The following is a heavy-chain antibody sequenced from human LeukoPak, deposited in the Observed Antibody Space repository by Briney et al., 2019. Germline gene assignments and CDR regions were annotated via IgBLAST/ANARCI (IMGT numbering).Heavy chain of an antibody. D-gene: IGHD3-22*01. CDR3: ARLYESSGWYFQH. J-gene: IGHJ1*01. CDR1: GGSISSTISY. Sequence: SETLSLTCTVSGGSISSTISYWGWIRQPPGKGLEWIGSIYYSGSTCYNPSLKSRVTISVDTSKNQFSLKLSSVTAADTAVYYCARLYESSGWYFQHWGQGTLVTVSS. V-gene: IGHV4-39*07. CDR2: IYYSGST.